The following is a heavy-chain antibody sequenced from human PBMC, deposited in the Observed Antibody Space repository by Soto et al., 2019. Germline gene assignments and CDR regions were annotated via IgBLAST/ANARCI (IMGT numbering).Heavy chain of an antibody. CDR2: IYYSGST. CDR3: ARDKITGLFDY. Sequence: SETLSLTCSVSGGSITRDNFYWGWIRQPPGKGLEWVGSIYYSGSTYYNSSLKSRLTISVDTSKNHFSLNLSSVTAADTAVYYCARDKITGLFDYWGQGTLVTVSS. D-gene: IGHD2-8*02. J-gene: IGHJ4*02. V-gene: IGHV4-39*02. CDR1: GGSITRDNFY.